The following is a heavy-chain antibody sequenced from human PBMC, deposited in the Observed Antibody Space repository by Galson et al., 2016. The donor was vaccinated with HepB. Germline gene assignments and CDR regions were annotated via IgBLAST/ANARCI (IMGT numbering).Heavy chain of an antibody. V-gene: IGHV1-69*13. CDR1: GGPFSDYA. CDR2: IIPFFGTP. D-gene: IGHD5-18*01. Sequence: SVKVSCKASGGPFSDYAISWVRLAPGQGLEWMGGIIPFFGTPDYAQKFQDRVTITADESTSTAYMNLSSLRSEDTAVYYCARDKNERGYSYGHFDYWGQGALVTVSS. J-gene: IGHJ4*02. CDR3: ARDKNERGYSYGHFDY.